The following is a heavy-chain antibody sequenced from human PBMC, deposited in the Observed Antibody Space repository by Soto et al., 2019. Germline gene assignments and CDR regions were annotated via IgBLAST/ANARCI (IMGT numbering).Heavy chain of an antibody. CDR2: IIPIFGTA. Sequence: GASVKVSCKASGGTFSSYAISWVRQAPGQGLEWMGGIIPIFGTANYAQKFQGRVTITADKSTSTAYMELSSLRSEDTAVYYCARNSHKRRDSSGYYLGFDYWDQGTLGTVSS. V-gene: IGHV1-69*06. CDR3: ARNSHKRRDSSGYYLGFDY. CDR1: GGTFSSYA. D-gene: IGHD3-22*01. J-gene: IGHJ4*02.